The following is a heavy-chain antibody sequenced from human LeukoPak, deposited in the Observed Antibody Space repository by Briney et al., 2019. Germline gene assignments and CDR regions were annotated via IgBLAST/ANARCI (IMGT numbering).Heavy chain of an antibody. CDR1: GGTFSSYA. D-gene: IGHD6-13*01. J-gene: IGHJ4*02. Sequence: SVKVSCKASGGTFSSYAISWVRQAPGQGLEWMGGIIPIFGIANYAQKFQGRVTITADESTSTAYMELSSLRSEDTAVYYCARGPAAGTRTLDYWGQGTLVTVSS. CDR3: ARGPAAGTRTLDY. V-gene: IGHV1-69*13. CDR2: IIPIFGIA.